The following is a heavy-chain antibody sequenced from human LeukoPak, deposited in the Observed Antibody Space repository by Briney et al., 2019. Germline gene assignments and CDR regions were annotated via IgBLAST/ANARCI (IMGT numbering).Heavy chain of an antibody. J-gene: IGHJ4*02. D-gene: IGHD3-3*01. CDR1: GGSISSGSYY. CDR3: ASHSTIFGGIITTEFDY. CDR2: IYTSGCT. V-gene: IGHV4-61*02. Sequence: SQTLSLTCTVSGGSISSGSYYWSWIRQPAGKGLEWIGRIYTSGCTNYNPSLKSRVTISVDTSKNQFSLKLSSVTAADTAVYYCASHSTIFGGIITTEFDYWGQGTLVTVSS.